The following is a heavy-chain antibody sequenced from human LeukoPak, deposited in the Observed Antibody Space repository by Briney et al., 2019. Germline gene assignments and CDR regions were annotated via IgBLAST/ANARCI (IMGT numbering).Heavy chain of an antibody. J-gene: IGHJ6*03. CDR2: ITWNGDTT. CDR1: GFTFSSYG. D-gene: IGHD5-12*01. CDR3: AREVATMDYYYYMDV. Sequence: GGLRLSCAASGFTFSSYGMSWVRQAPGKGLEWVSGITWNGDTTGYADSVKGRFTISRDNAKSSLYLQMNSLRVEDTALYYCAREVATMDYYYYMDVWGKGTTVTVSS. V-gene: IGHV3-20*04.